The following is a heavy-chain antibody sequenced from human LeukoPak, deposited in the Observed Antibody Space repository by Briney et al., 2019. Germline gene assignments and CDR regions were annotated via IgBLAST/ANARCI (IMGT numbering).Heavy chain of an antibody. Sequence: GGSLRLSCAASELNFENHWMHWVRQVPGKGLEWVSRTDAGGSSTSYADSVRGRFSISRDNGKSTLYLQMNSLRVEDTAVYYCARGPPTGGGAYVGDYWGHGALVTVSS. D-gene: IGHD2-8*02. J-gene: IGHJ4*01. V-gene: IGHV3-74*01. CDR1: ELNFENHW. CDR2: TDAGGSST. CDR3: ARGPPTGGGAYVGDY.